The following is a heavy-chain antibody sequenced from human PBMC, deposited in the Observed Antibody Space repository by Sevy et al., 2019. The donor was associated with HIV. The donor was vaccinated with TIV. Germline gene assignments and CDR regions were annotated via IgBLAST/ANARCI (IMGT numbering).Heavy chain of an antibody. Sequence: ASVKVSCKASGDTFNNYILTWVRQAPGQGLEWLGTVNPIFGTANYAPKFQGRVTLTADESTSTVYMELTSLSSEDTAIYYCAGKSGTFYLYYFEYWGRGTLVTVSS. J-gene: IGHJ4*02. CDR2: VNPIFGTA. CDR1: GDTFNNYI. CDR3: AGKSGTFYLYYFEY. V-gene: IGHV1-69*13. D-gene: IGHD3-10*01.